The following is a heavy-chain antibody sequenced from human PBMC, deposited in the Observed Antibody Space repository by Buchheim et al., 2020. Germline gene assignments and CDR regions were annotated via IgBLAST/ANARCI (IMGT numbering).Heavy chain of an antibody. CDR2: IIPILDIA. V-gene: IGHV1-69*04. CDR1: GGTFSNYA. CDR3: AREINDPGDDILTGYYRGYYYGMDV. J-gene: IGHJ6*02. D-gene: IGHD3-9*01. Sequence: QVQMVQSGAEVKKPGSSVKVSCKASGGTFSNYAISWVRQAPGQGLEWMGDIIPILDIANYAQKFQGRVTITADKSTSTAYMGLSSLRSEDTAFYYWAREINDPGDDILTGYYRGYYYGMDVWGLGTT.